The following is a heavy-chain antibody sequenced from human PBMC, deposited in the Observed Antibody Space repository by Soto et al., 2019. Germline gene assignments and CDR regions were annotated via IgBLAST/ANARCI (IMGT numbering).Heavy chain of an antibody. CDR1: GCSISSYY. V-gene: IGHV4-59*08. CDR3: ARHNYGSGSTYFDY. D-gene: IGHD3-10*01. CDR2: IYYSGST. Sequence: PSETLSLTCTFSGCSISSYYWSWIRQPPGKGLEWIGYIYYSGSTNYNPSLKSRVTISVDTSKNQFSLKLNSMTAADTAVYYCARHNYGSGSTYFDYWGQGTLVTVSS. J-gene: IGHJ4*02.